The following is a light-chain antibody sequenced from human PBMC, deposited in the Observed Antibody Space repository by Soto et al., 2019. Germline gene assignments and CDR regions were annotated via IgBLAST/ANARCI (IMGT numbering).Light chain of an antibody. J-gene: IGLJ1*01. CDR1: SPNIGTNF. V-gene: IGLV1-44*01. Sequence: QSVLTQPPSASGAPGQRVTISCSGGSPNIGTNFVNWYQQLPGTAPKLLIYSNNKRPSGVPDRFSGSKSGTSATLAITGLQTGDEADYYCATWDNSLNAVVFGTGTKLTVL. CDR3: ATWDNSLNAVV. CDR2: SNN.